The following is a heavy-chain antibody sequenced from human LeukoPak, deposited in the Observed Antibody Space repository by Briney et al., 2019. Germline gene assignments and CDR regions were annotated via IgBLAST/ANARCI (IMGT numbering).Heavy chain of an antibody. J-gene: IGHJ6*03. Sequence: GGSLRLSCAASGYTFSAYGMTWVRQAPGKGLEWVSVLTYNSDTTYYADSVKGRFTISRDNSKNTLYLQMISLRVEDTAVYYCARVYYGSGSLHFYYYYMDVWGKGTTVTISS. CDR1: GYTFSAYG. D-gene: IGHD3-10*01. V-gene: IGHV3-23*01. CDR2: LTYNSDTT. CDR3: ARVYYGSGSLHFYYYYMDV.